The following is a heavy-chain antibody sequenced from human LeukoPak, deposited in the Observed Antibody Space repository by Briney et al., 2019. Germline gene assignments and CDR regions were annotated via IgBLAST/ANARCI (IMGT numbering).Heavy chain of an antibody. J-gene: IGHJ5*02. CDR2: IYYSGST. V-gene: IGHV4-30-4*01. CDR3: ARDRYDILTGIGGTWFDP. Sequence: SETLSLTCTVSGGSISSGDYYWSWIRQPPGKGLEWIGYIYYSGSTYYNPSLKSRVTISVDTSKNQFSLKLSSVTAADTAVYYCARDRYDILTGIGGTWFDPWGQGTLVTVSS. CDR1: GGSISSGDYY. D-gene: IGHD3-9*01.